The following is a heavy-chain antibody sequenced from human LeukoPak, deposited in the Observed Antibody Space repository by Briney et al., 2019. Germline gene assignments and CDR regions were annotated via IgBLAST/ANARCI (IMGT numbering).Heavy chain of an antibody. D-gene: IGHD3-3*01. CDR3: ARDESWRPYYDFWSVDNWFDP. CDR2: IIPILGIA. Sequence: VASVNVSCKASGGTFSSYAISWVRQAPGQGLEWMGRIIPILGIANYAQKFQGRVTITAETSTSTAYMELSSLRSEDTAVYYCARDESWRPYYDFWSVDNWFDPWGQGTLVTVSS. V-gene: IGHV1-69*04. CDR1: GGTFSSYA. J-gene: IGHJ5*02.